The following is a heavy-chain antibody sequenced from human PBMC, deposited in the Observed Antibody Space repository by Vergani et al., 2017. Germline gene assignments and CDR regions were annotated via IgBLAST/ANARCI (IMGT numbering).Heavy chain of an antibody. J-gene: IGHJ3*02. CDR2: IRYDGSNK. V-gene: IGHV3-30*02. CDR1: GFTFSSYG. Sequence: QVQLVESGGGVVQPGGSLRLSCAASGFTFSSYGMHWVRQAPGKGLEWVAFIRYDGSNKYYADSVKGGFTISRDNSKNTLYLQMNSLRAEDTAVYYCAKGPYYYGSGSYYSSGGAFDIWGQGTMVTVSS. CDR3: AKGPYYYGSGSYYSSGGAFDI. D-gene: IGHD3-10*01.